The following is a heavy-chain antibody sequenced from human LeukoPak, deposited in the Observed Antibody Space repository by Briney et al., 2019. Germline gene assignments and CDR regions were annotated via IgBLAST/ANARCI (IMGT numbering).Heavy chain of an antibody. CDR1: GGSISSSTYY. V-gene: IGHV4-39*02. Sequence: PSETLSLTCSVSGGSISSSTYYWGWNRQPPGQERVWSGNIYYSGRTYYNPSLKSRVTISVDTSKNQFSLKLTSVTAADTAVYYCARDYGDYAFDSWGQGTLVTVSS. J-gene: IGHJ4*02. D-gene: IGHD4-17*01. CDR3: ARDYGDYAFDS. CDR2: IYYSGRT.